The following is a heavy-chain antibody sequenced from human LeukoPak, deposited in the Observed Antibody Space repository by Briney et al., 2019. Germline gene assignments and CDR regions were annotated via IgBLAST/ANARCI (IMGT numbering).Heavy chain of an antibody. D-gene: IGHD1-1*01. J-gene: IGHJ4*02. CDR1: GGSINSGIYY. Sequence: SQTLSLTCTVSGGSINSGIYYWSWIRQPAGKGLEWIGRIYTSGSTNYNPSLKSRVTISVDTSKNQFSLILSSVTAADTAVYYCAGQLERRQSFDYWGQGTLATVSS. CDR2: IYTSGST. V-gene: IGHV4-61*02. CDR3: AGQLERRQSFDY.